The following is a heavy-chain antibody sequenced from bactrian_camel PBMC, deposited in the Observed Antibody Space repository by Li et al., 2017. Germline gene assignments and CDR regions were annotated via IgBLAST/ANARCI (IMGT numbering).Heavy chain of an antibody. D-gene: IGHD3*01. CDR2: ISSGGGRT. Sequence: QLVESGGGLVQPGGSLRLSCAASGFTFSSYGMSWVRQSPGKGLEWVSGISSGGGRTYYAGSVKGRFTISRDDAKNTLYLQLNSLKTVDTAMYYCAKDFYWACTDWGQGTQVTVS. J-gene: IGHJ4*01. CDR3: AKDFYWACTD. V-gene: IGHV3S1*01. CDR1: GFTFSSYG.